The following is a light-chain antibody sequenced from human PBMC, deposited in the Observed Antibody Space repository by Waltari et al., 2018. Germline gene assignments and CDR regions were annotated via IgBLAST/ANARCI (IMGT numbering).Light chain of an antibody. J-gene: IGLJ3*02. CDR3: QSYDSSLSASV. CDR2: GNT. Sequence: QSVLTQPPSMSGAPGQKVTIPCTGGSSNFGAGYDVHWYQQFPGTAPKLLIFGNTNRAPGVPGRFSGSRSGTSASLAIAGLQSEDEAVYYCQSYDSSLSASVFGGGTKVTVL. V-gene: IGLV1-40*01. CDR1: SSNFGAGYD.